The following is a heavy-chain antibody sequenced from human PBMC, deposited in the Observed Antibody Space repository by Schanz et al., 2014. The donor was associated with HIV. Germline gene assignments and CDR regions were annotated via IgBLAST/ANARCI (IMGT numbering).Heavy chain of an antibody. CDR3: ARGEGYYYDSSGFPLASGMDV. CDR1: GGSIISGDYY. Sequence: QVQLQESGPGLVKPSETLSLTCTVSGGSIISGDYYWTWIRQHPGKGLEWIGYIYYSGSTYYNPSLKSRVTMSVDTSENHFSLKLSSATVADTAVYYCARGEGYYYDSSGFPLASGMDVWGQGTTVTVSS. V-gene: IGHV4-31*03. D-gene: IGHD3-22*01. J-gene: IGHJ6*02. CDR2: IYYSGST.